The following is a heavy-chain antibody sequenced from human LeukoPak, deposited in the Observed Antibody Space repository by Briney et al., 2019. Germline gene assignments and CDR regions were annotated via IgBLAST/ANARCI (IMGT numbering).Heavy chain of an antibody. CDR2: IYSGGSR. D-gene: IGHD2-15*01. J-gene: IGHJ4*02. V-gene: IGHV3-53*01. Sequence: GGSLRLSCAASGFSFSNYGMNWVRQAPGKGLEWVSVIYSGGSRYYADSVKGRFTISRDNSENTLYLQINSLRAEDTAVYYCARAGGYWGQGTLVTVSS. CDR3: ARAGGY. CDR1: GFSFSNYG.